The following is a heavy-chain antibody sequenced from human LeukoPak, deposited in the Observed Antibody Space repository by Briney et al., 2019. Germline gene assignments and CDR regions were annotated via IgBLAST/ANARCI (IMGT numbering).Heavy chain of an antibody. CDR2: IWYDGSNK. CDR1: GFTFSSYG. D-gene: IGHD3-3*01. Sequence: PGRSLRLSCAASGFTFSSYGMHWVRQAPGKGLEWVAVIWYDGSNKYYADSVKGRFTISRDNSKNTLYLQMNSLRAEDTAVYYCASHTDFWSGYHYYMDVWGKGTTVTVSS. V-gene: IGHV3-33*01. CDR3: ASHTDFWSGYHYYMDV. J-gene: IGHJ6*03.